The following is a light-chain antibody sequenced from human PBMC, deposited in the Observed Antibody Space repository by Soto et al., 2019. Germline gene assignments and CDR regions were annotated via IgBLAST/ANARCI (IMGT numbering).Light chain of an antibody. V-gene: IGLV2-14*01. CDR3: SSYTASGTPV. CDR1: SSDIGAYNY. CDR2: EVT. J-gene: IGLJ3*02. Sequence: SVLTQPASVSGSPGQSITISCTGTSSDIGAYNYVSWYQRHPGRVPKLIIYEVTSRPSGGSPRFSGSKSGNTASLTLSGLQPEDEADYFCSSYTASGTPVFGGGTKVTVL.